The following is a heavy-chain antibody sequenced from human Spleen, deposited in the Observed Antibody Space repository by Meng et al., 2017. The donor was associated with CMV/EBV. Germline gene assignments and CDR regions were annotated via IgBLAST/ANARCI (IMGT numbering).Heavy chain of an antibody. Sequence: GGSLRLSCAASDFTVSSNYMSWVRQAPGKGLEWVSVIFSGGGTYYADSVKGRFTISRDNSKNTLYLQMNSLRAEDTAVYYCASYDFWSGGLDYWGQGTLVTVSS. D-gene: IGHD3-3*01. CDR2: IFSGGGT. CDR3: ASYDFWSGGLDY. V-gene: IGHV3-53*01. J-gene: IGHJ4*02. CDR1: DFTVSSNY.